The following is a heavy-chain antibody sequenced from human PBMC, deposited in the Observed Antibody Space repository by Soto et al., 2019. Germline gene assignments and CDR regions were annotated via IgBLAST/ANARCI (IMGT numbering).Heavy chain of an antibody. CDR3: ARNPRYCSSINCRW. D-gene: IGHD2-2*01. Sequence: GGSLRLSCAASGFTFSDYYMSWIRQAPGKGLEWVSYISSTGSIIYYADSVKGRFTISRDNAMNSLYLQMDSLRAEDTAVYYCARNPRYCSSINCRWGGQGTLVTVSS. CDR2: ISSTGSII. V-gene: IGHV3-11*01. J-gene: IGHJ4*02. CDR1: GFTFSDYY.